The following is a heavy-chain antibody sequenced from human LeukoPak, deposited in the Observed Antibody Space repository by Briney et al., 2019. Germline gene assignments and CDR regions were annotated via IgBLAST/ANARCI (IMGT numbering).Heavy chain of an antibody. CDR1: GYTFTSYY. J-gene: IGHJ2*01. CDR3: ARESGSNWYFDL. V-gene: IGHV1-46*01. CDR2: INPSGGST. Sequence: ASVKVSCKSSGYTFTSYYMHWVRQAPGQGLEWMGIINPSGGSTSYAQKFQGRVNMTRDTSTSTVYMEMSSLRSEDTAVYYCARESGSNWYFDLWGRGTLVTVSS. D-gene: IGHD1-26*01.